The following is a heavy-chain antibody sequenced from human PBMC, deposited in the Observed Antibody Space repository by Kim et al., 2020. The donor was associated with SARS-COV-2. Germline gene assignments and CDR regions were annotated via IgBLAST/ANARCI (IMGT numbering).Heavy chain of an antibody. Sequence: GGSLRLSCAASGFTFRDWYMSWIRQAPGKGLEWVSYIDRIGTYTYYADSVKGRFTISRDNAKKSLYLQMNSLRAEDTALYYCARIDTSGWYYFDFWGQGSLVTVSS. CDR3: ARIDTSGWYYFDF. CDR2: IDRIGTYT. D-gene: IGHD6-19*01. V-gene: IGHV3-11*03. J-gene: IGHJ4*02. CDR1: GFTFRDWY.